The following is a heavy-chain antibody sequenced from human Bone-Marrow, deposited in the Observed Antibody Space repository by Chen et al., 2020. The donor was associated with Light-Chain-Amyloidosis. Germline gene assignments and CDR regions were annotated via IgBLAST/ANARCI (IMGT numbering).Heavy chain of an antibody. CDR2: ISAYSFNI. CDR1: GYAYITHG. V-gene: IGHV1-18*04. D-gene: IGHD1-1*01. J-gene: IGHJ6*02. CDR3: ARVLEQRIYFFGVAV. Sequence: QVHLVQSGSEVKEPGASVKFPCKPSGYAYITHGFTWVRQAPGQGLEYMGWISAYSFNIKYAQKFQCRVTMTRDRSTNTAYMGLRSLTSGDTAIYYCARVLEQRIYFFGVAVWGPGTTVIVAS.